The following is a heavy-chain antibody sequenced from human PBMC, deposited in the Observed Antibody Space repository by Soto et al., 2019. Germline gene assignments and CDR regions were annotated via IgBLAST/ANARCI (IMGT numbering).Heavy chain of an antibody. CDR1: GFSISRYW. CDR2: KKQDGSEE. CDR3: ARGGFSYGTGIEH. J-gene: IGHJ5*02. D-gene: IGHD5-18*01. V-gene: IGHV3-7*01. Sequence: PRGSLRLSCAASGFSISRYWMSWVRQAPGKGLEWVADKKQDGSEEYYVDSVKGRFTVSRDNAKNSVYLQLTSLRVEDTALYYCARGGFSYGTGIEHWGQGALVTVSS.